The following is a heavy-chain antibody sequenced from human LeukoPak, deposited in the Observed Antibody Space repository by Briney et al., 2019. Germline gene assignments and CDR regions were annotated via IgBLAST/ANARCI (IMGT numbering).Heavy chain of an antibody. CDR3: ARDPGLQYGRVVVAALIFDY. Sequence: ASVKVSCKASGYTFTGYYMHWVRQAPGQGLEWMGWINPNSGGTNYAQKFQGRVTMTRDTSIRTAYMELSRLRSDDTAVYYCARDPGLQYGRVVVAALIFDYWGQGTLVTVSS. CDR2: INPNSGGT. V-gene: IGHV1-2*02. CDR1: GYTFTGYY. D-gene: IGHD2-15*01. J-gene: IGHJ4*02.